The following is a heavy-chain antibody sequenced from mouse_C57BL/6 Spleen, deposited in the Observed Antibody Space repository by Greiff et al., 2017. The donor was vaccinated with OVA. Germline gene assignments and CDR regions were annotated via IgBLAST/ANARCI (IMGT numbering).Heavy chain of an antibody. V-gene: IGHV1-54*01. D-gene: IGHD1-1*01. CDR2: INPGSGGT. CDR3: ARSTVVANFDY. Sequence: QVQLQQSGAELVRPGTSVKVSCKASGYAFTNYLIEWVKQRPGQGLEWIGVINPGSGGTNYNEKFKGKATLTADKSSSTAYMQLSSLTSEYSAVYFCARSTVVANFDYWGQGTTLTVSS. J-gene: IGHJ2*01. CDR1: GYAFTNYL.